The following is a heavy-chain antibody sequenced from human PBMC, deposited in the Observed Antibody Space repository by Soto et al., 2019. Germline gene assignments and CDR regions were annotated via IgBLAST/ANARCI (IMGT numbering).Heavy chain of an antibody. J-gene: IGHJ4*02. CDR1: GGSFSGYY. Sequence: PSETLSLTCAVYGGSFSGYYWSWIRQPPGKGLEWIGEINHSGSTNYNPSLKSRVTISVDTSKNQFSLKLSSVTAADTAVYYCAILDIVVVPAAKRGGYYFDYWGQGTLVTVSS. V-gene: IGHV4-34*01. CDR2: INHSGST. D-gene: IGHD2-2*03. CDR3: AILDIVVVPAAKRGGYYFDY.